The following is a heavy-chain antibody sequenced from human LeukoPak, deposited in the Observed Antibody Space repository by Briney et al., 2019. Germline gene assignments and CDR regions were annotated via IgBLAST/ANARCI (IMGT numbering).Heavy chain of an antibody. D-gene: IGHD1/OR15-1a*01. CDR1: GYSFTSENY. CDR3: AKNMTRRAFDV. J-gene: IGHJ3*01. V-gene: IGHV4-38-2*02. CDR2: IYHSGST. Sequence: SETLSLTCTVSGYSFTSENYWAWIRQTPGKGLEWIGTIYHSGSTYYNPSLKSRVTLSVDRSKNQFSLNMNSVTAADTAMYYCAKNMTRRAFDVWGQGTMVTVSS.